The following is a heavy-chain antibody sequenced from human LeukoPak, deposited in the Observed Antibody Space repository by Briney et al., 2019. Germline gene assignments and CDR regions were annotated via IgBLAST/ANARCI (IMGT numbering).Heavy chain of an antibody. V-gene: IGHV4-59*12. Sequence: SETLSLTCTVSGDSISSYYWYWFRQPPGKELEWIACIYYCGITHYNPSLKSRVTISLDTSKNQFSLRLSSVTAADTAVYYCAREGIVRTYDQWGQGTLVTVSS. CDR1: GDSISSYY. J-gene: IGHJ4*02. D-gene: IGHD2/OR15-2a*01. CDR2: IYYCGIT. CDR3: AREGIVRTYDQ.